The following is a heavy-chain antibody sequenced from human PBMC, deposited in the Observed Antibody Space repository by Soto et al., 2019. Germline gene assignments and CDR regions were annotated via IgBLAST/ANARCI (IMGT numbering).Heavy chain of an antibody. CDR3: ATQGLTTYYFGY. CDR1: GYSFASQW. J-gene: IGHJ4*02. CDR2: IDLSESYT. Sequence: EVQLVQSGAEVKKSGGSLRISCKVSGYSFASQWISWVRQVPGKGQEWMGRIDLSESYTTYNPSFQGHVTFSADKSITTAYLQWRSLEASDTATYYCATQGLTTYYFGYWGQGTLVTVSS. V-gene: IGHV5-10-1*03.